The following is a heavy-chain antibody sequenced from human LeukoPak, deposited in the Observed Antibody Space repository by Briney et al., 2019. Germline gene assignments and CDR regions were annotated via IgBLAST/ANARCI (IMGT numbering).Heavy chain of an antibody. J-gene: IGHJ4*02. V-gene: IGHV3-21*01. CDR2: ISSSSSYI. CDR1: GFTFSSYS. CDR3: ARDPRCISTSCYVDY. Sequence: GGSLRLSCAASGFTFSSYSMNWVRQAPGKGLEWVSSISSSSSYIYYADSVKGRFTISRDNAKNSLYLQMNSLRAEDTAVYYCARDPRCISTSCYVDYWGQGTLVTVPS. D-gene: IGHD2-2*01.